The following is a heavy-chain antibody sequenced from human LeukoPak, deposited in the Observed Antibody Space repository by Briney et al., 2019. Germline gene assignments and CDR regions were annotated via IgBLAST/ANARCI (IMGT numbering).Heavy chain of an antibody. D-gene: IGHD4-17*01. CDR1: GFIFRNFG. CDR3: AKDPSTFLTTGWYFDL. J-gene: IGHJ2*01. CDR2: LSDSGVTT. V-gene: IGHV3-23*01. Sequence: GGSLRLSCAASGFIFRNFGMTWVRQVPGKGLEWVSTLSDSGVTTHYADSVKGRFTISRDNSKSTLYLQMSSLRAVDTAIYYCAKDPSTFLTTGWYFDLWGRGTLVTVSS.